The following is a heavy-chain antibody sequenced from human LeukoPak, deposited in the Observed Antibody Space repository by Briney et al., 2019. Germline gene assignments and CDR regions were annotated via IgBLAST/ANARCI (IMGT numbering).Heavy chain of an antibody. Sequence: SETLSLTCTVSGGSISSYYWSWIRQPPGKGLEWIGYIYYSGSANYNPSLKSRVTISVDTSKNQFSLKLRSVTAADTAVYYCARGTSGYYYYMDVWGKGTTVTISS. CDR1: GGSISSYY. J-gene: IGHJ6*03. CDR2: IYYSGSA. CDR3: ARGTSGYYYYMDV. V-gene: IGHV4-59*01.